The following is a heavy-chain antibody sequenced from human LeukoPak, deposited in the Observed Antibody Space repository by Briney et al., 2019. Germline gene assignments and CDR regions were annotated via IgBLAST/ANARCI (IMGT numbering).Heavy chain of an antibody. CDR1: GGSFSGYY. J-gene: IGHJ4*02. Sequence: SETLSLTCAVYGGSFSGYYWSWIRQPPGKGLEWIGEINHSGSTNYNPSLKSRVTISVDTSKNQFSLKLSSVTAADTAVYYCARGGWDWLPYFDYWGQGTLVTVSS. CDR2: INHSGST. V-gene: IGHV4-34*01. D-gene: IGHD3/OR15-3a*01. CDR3: ARGGWDWLPYFDY.